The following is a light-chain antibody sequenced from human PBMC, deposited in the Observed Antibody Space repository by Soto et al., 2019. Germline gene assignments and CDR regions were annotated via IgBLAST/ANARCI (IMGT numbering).Light chain of an antibody. CDR2: EVT. CDR1: SSDVGAYDS. CDR3: CSFTPASTYV. V-gene: IGLV2-14*01. Sequence: QSALTQPASVSGSPGQSITISCTGTSSDVGAYDSVSWFQQLPHKAPQVILYEVTKRPSGVSNRFSGSTSGNAASLTISGLQVEDEADYFCCSFTPASTYVFGTGTKVTV. J-gene: IGLJ1*01.